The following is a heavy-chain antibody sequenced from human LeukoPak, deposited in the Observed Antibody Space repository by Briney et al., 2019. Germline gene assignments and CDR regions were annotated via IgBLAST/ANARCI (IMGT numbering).Heavy chain of an antibody. CDR1: GFTFGDYA. V-gene: IGHV3-53*01. D-gene: IGHD2-21*02. CDR3: ARGGGDLAYCRGDCFSDAFDI. J-gene: IGHJ3*02. CDR2: IYSGGST. Sequence: GGSLRLSCTASGFTFGDYAMSWFRQAPGKGLEWVSVIYSGGSTYYADSVKGRFTISRDNSKNTLHLQMNSLRAEDTAVYYCARGGGDLAYCRGDCFSDAFDIWGQGTMVTVSS.